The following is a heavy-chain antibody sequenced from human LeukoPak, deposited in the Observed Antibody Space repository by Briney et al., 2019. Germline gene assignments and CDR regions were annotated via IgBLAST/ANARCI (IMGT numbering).Heavy chain of an antibody. CDR3: ASLHIVVVTAGYNDAFDI. CDR1: RYTFTGYY. D-gene: IGHD2-21*02. J-gene: IGHJ3*02. V-gene: IGHV1-2*02. CDR2: INPISGGT. Sequence: GASVNVSRKPSRYTFTGYYMHWVRQAPGQGLEWMGWINPISGGTKYAQKFQGRVTMTRDTSISTAYMELSRLRSDDTAVYYCASLHIVVVTAGYNDAFDIWVQGTMVTVSS.